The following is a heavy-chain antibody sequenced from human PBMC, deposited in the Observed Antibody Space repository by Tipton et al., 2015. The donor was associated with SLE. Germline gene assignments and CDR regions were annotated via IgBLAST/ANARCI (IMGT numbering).Heavy chain of an antibody. CDR1: GGSFSGYY. Sequence: LRLSCAVYGGSFSGYYWSWIRQPPGKGLEWIGEINHSGSTNYNPSLKSRVTISVDTAKNQFSLKLSSVTATDTAVYYCARGELAIRTFDHRRPGTLVNLSS. CDR2: INHSGST. CDR3: ARGELAIRTFDH. J-gene: IGHJ4*01. D-gene: IGHD1-7*01. V-gene: IGHV4-34*01.